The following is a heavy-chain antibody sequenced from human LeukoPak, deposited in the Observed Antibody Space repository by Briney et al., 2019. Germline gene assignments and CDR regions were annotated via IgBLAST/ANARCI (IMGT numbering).Heavy chain of an antibody. Sequence: SVKVSCKASGRTFSSYAISWMRQAPGQGLEWMGGIIPIFGTANYAQKFQGRVTITADESTSTAYMELSSLRSEDTAVYYCAREPSRGSGIIYWGQGTLITVSS. CDR3: AREPSRGSGIIY. CDR1: GRTFSSYA. D-gene: IGHD3-16*01. J-gene: IGHJ4*02. CDR2: IIPIFGTA. V-gene: IGHV1-69*13.